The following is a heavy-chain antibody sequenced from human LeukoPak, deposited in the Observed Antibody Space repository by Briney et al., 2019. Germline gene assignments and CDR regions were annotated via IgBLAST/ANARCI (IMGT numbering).Heavy chain of an antibody. CDR3: TRGTTRVLLWFGESFFDY. CDR1: GFTFGDYA. V-gene: IGHV3-49*04. CDR2: IRSKAYGGTT. D-gene: IGHD3-10*01. J-gene: IGHJ4*02. Sequence: GRSLRLSCTASGFTFGDYAMSWVRQAPGKGLEWVGFIRSKAYGGTTEYAASVKGRFTISRDDSKSIAYLQMNSLKTEDTAVYYCTRGTTRVLLWFGESFFDYWGQGTLVTVSS.